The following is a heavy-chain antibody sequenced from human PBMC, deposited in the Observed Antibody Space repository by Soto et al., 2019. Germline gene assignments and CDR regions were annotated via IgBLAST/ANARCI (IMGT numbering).Heavy chain of an antibody. CDR2: IIPIFGTA. D-gene: IGHD6-13*01. V-gene: IGHV1-69*06. Sequence: SVKVSCKASGGTFSDYAISWVRQAPGQGLEWMGGIIPIFGTANYAQKFQGRVTITADKSTSTAYMELSSLRSEDTAVYYCARERAGRASPPSKKTYYYYGMDVWGHGTTVTVSS. CDR3: ARERAGRASPPSKKTYYYYGMDV. J-gene: IGHJ6*02. CDR1: GGTFSDYA.